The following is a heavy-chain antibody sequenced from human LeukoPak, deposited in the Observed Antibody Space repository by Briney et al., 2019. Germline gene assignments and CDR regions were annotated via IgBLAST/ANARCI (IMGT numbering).Heavy chain of an antibody. CDR1: GFTFSSYG. V-gene: IGHV3-23*01. D-gene: IGHD3-22*01. CDR2: ISGSGVST. CDR3: AKDVYYYDSSGYSDY. J-gene: IGHJ4*02. Sequence: PGGSLRLSCAASGFTFSSYGMSWVRQAPGKGLEWVSGISGSGVSTYYADSVKGRFTISRDNSKNTLYLQINSLRAEDTALYYCAKDVYYYDSSGYSDYWGQGTLVTVSS.